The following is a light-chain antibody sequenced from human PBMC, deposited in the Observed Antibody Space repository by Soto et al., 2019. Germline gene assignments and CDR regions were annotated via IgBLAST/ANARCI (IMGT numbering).Light chain of an antibody. Sequence: DIQMTQSPSTLSASVGDRVTITCRASQSIGSWLAWYQQKPGEAPKLLIYDASALPRGVPSRFSGSGSATKFTLTIASLQPDDFATYYCQQYETFSGTFGPGTKVDIK. V-gene: IGKV1-5*01. J-gene: IGKJ1*01. CDR1: QSIGSW. CDR2: DAS. CDR3: QQYETFSGT.